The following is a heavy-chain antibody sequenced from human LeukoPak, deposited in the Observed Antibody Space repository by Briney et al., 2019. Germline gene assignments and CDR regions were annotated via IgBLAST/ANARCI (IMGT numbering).Heavy chain of an antibody. Sequence: DPSVTLSLTCTVSGGSMRSYYWSWIRQPPGKGLEWIGYIYYSGTTNYNPSLKSRVTISVDTSKNQFSLKLSSVTAADTAVYYCARGVYIAAAQYGYWGQGTLVTVSS. J-gene: IGHJ4*02. CDR2: IYYSGTT. D-gene: IGHD6-13*01. CDR1: GGSMRSYY. V-gene: IGHV4-59*01. CDR3: ARGVYIAAAQYGY.